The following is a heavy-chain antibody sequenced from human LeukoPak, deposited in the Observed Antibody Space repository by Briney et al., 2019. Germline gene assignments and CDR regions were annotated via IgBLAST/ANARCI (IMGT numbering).Heavy chain of an antibody. CDR3: ASAIVEVPAADHAFDI. Sequence: GESLKISCKGSGFSFTSYWIAWVRQMPGKGLECMGIIYPTDSETRYSPPFQDQVTISADKSISTAYLQWNSLRASDTALYYCASAIVEVPAADHAFDIWGQGTMVIVSS. D-gene: IGHD2-2*01. CDR1: GFSFTSYW. J-gene: IGHJ3*02. V-gene: IGHV5-51*01. CDR2: IYPTDSET.